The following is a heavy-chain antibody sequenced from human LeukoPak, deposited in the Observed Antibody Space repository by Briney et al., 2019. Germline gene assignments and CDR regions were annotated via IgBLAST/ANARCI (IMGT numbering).Heavy chain of an antibody. CDR2: IYHSGST. Sequence: SETLSLTCTVSGYSISSGYYWGWIRQPPGKGLEWIGSIYHSGSTYYNPSLKSRVTISVDTSKNQFSLKLSSVTAADTAVYYCARGRKVTKRFDYWGQGTLVTVSS. J-gene: IGHJ4*02. CDR1: GYSISSGYY. D-gene: IGHD2-21*02. CDR3: ARGRKVTKRFDY. V-gene: IGHV4-38-2*02.